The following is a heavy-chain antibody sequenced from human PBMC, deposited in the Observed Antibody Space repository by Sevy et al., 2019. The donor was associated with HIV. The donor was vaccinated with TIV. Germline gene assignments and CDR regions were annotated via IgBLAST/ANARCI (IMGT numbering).Heavy chain of an antibody. V-gene: IGHV3-23*01. Sequence: GGSLRLSCAASGFTFSSYAMSWVRQAPGKGLEWVSAISGSGGSTYYVDSVKGRFTISRDNSKNTLYLQMNSLRAEDTAVYYCAKGSRPEGDFWSGPMVGGGTYYYYGMDVWGQGTTVTVSS. CDR3: AKGSRPEGDFWSGPMVGGGTYYYYGMDV. CDR2: ISGSGGST. D-gene: IGHD3-3*01. J-gene: IGHJ6*02. CDR1: GFTFSSYA.